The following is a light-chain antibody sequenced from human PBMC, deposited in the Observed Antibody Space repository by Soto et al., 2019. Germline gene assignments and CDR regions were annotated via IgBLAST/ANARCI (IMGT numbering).Light chain of an antibody. J-gene: IGLJ2*01. V-gene: IGLV2-14*01. CDR2: EDS. CDR3: SSYTTSNTLV. CDR1: SSDVGAYTY. Sequence: QSVLTQPASVSGSPGQSITISCTGTSSDVGAYTYVSWYQQHPGKAPKLMIFEDSDRPSGVSNRFSGSKSGNTASLTISGLQAEDEADYYCSSYTTSNTLVFGGGTKLTVL.